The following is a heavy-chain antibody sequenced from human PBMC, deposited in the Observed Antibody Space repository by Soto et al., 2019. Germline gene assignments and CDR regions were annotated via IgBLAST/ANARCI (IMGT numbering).Heavy chain of an antibody. CDR1: GGTFSSYA. CDR3: ARTRFGLVDSSYYYGLDV. CDR2: SIPIFGTA. V-gene: IGHV1-69*01. J-gene: IGHJ6*04. D-gene: IGHD3-10*01. Sequence: QVQLVQSGAEVKKPGSSVKVSCKASGGTFSSYAISWVRQAPGQGLEWMGGSIPIFGTANYAQKFHGRVTITADESTSTAYMEVSILRSEDTALYYRARTRFGLVDSSYYYGLDVGGNGSTVT.